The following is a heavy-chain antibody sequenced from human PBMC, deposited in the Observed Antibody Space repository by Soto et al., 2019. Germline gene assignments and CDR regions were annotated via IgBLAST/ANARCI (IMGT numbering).Heavy chain of an antibody. V-gene: IGHV1-69*13. CDR1: GGTFSSYA. D-gene: IGHD4-17*01. Sequence: SLKVSCKASGGTFSSYAISLVRQAPGQGLEWMGGIIPIFGTANYAQKFQGRVTITADESTSTAYMELSSLRSEDTAVYYCARDRVTTPYYFDYWGQGTLVTVSS. CDR2: IIPIFGTA. J-gene: IGHJ4*02. CDR3: ARDRVTTPYYFDY.